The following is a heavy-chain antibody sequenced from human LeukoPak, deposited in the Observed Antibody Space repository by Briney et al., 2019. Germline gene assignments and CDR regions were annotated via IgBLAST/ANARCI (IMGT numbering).Heavy chain of an antibody. CDR2: ISYDGSNK. CDR3: ARDGGAIYGLKLLPSDFDI. J-gene: IGHJ3*02. Sequence: PGGSLRLYCAASGFTFSSYAMHWVRQAPGKGLVWVAVISYDGSNKDYAVSVKGRFTISRDNSKNTLYLQMNSLRAEDTAVYYCARDGGAIYGLKLLPSDFDIWGQGTMVTVSS. CDR1: GFTFSSYA. V-gene: IGHV3-30-3*01. D-gene: IGHD1-26*01.